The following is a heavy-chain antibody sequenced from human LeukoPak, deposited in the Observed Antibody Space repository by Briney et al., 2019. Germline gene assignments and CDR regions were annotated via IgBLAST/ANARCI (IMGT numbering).Heavy chain of an antibody. CDR2: INPNSGGT. Sequence: ASVKVSCKASGYTFTGHYMHWVRQAPGQGLEWMGWINPNSGGTNYAQKFQGRVTMTRDTSISTAYMELSRLRSDDTAVYYCARDHADYDFWSGYLHFDYWGQGTLVTVSS. CDR1: GYTFTGHY. CDR3: ARDHADYDFWSGYLHFDY. D-gene: IGHD3-3*01. J-gene: IGHJ4*02. V-gene: IGHV1-2*02.